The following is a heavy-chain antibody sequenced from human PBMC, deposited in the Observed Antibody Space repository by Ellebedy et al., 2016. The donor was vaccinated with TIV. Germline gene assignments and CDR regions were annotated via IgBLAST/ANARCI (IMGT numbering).Heavy chain of an antibody. J-gene: IGHJ3*02. CDR2: IYYNGST. D-gene: IGHD3-9*01. CDR1: GGSISSSSYY. V-gene: IGHV4-39*01. CDR3: ARGHYYDILTGYSEGDAFDI. Sequence: SETLSLTCTVSGGSISSSSYYWGWIRQPPGKGLECIGSIYYNGSTYYNPSLKSRVTISVDTSKNQFSLKLSSVTAADTAVYYCARGHYYDILTGYSEGDAFDIWGQGTMVTVSS.